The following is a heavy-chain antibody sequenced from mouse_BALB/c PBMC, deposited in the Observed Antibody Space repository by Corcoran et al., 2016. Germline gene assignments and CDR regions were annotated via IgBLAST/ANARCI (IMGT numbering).Heavy chain of an antibody. CDR3: AREPRAMDY. Sequence: QIQLVQSGPELKKPGETVKISCKASWYTFTNYGMNWVKQDPGKGLKWMGWINTYTGEPTYADDFKGRFAFSLETSASTAYLQINNLKNEDTATYFCAREPRAMDYWGQGTSVTVSS. V-gene: IGHV9-3-1*01. CDR1: WYTFTNYG. CDR2: INTYTGEP. J-gene: IGHJ4*01.